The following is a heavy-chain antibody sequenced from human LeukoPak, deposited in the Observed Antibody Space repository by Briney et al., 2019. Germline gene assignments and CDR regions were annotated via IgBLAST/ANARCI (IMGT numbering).Heavy chain of an antibody. J-gene: IGHJ4*02. CDR1: GFTFSSYG. V-gene: IGHV3-33*01. CDR2: IWYDGSNK. Sequence: PGRSLRLSCAASGFTFSSYGMHWVRQAPGKGLEWVAVIWYDGSNKYYADSVKGRFTISRDNSKNTLYLQMNSLRAEDTAAYYCAREGIVVVPAAETEFDYWGQGTLVTVSS. CDR3: AREGIVVVPAAETEFDY. D-gene: IGHD2-2*01.